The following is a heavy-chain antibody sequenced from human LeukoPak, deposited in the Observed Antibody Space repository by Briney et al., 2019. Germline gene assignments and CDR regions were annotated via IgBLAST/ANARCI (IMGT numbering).Heavy chain of an antibody. CDR3: AGGGYRYGMDV. Sequence: SETLSLTCSVSSGSISNYYWSWIRQPPGKGLEWIGYIYYSGSTNYNPSLKSRVTISVDTSKNQFSLKLSSVTAADTAVYYCAGGGYRYGMDVWGQGTTVTVSS. CDR2: IYYSGST. CDR1: SGSISNYY. J-gene: IGHJ6*02. V-gene: IGHV4-59*08. D-gene: IGHD6-25*01.